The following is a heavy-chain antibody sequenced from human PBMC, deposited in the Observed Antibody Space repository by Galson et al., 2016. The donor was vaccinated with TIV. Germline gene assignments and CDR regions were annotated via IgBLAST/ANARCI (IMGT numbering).Heavy chain of an antibody. J-gene: IGHJ6*02. Sequence: QSGAEVKKPGGSLKISCKTSGYRFSHSWIGWVRQKPGKGLEWVGHIYPGDSDTRYSPSFQGHVTISADTSIDTAYLQWVSLKASDTAIYYCARHGYDFWNGQDYFFYGMDVWGQGTTVTVSS. CDR2: IYPGDSDT. CDR3: ARHGYDFWNGQDYFFYGMDV. CDR1: GYRFSHSW. D-gene: IGHD3-3*01. V-gene: IGHV5-51*01.